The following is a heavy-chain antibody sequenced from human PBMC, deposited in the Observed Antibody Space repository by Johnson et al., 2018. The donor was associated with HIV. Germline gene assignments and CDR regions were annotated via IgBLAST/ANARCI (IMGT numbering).Heavy chain of an antibody. V-gene: IGHV3-13*01. CDR3: ARAYYDSTGYYPHAFHV. Sequence: VQLVESGGGLVQPGRSLRLSCAASGFTFDDYAMHWVRQAPGKGLEWVSAIGTAGDTYYPGSVKGRLTISRENAKNSLYLQMNSLRAEDTAVYYCARAYYDSTGYYPHAFHVWGQGTMVTVSS. CDR2: IGTAGDT. J-gene: IGHJ3*01. CDR1: GFTFDDYA. D-gene: IGHD3-22*01.